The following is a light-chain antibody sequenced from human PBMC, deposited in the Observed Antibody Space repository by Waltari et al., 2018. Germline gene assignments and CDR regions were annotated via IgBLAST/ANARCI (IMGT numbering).Light chain of an antibody. CDR2: SAS. CDR1: QRVSRS. CDR3: QHYVRLPGS. Sequence: EIVLTQSPGTLSLSPGERATLSCRASQRVSRSLAWYQQKPGQAPRLLIYSASSRATGVPDRFSGSGSGTDFSLTISRLEPEDFAVYYCQHYVRLPGSFGQGTKVEIK. V-gene: IGKV3-20*01. J-gene: IGKJ1*01.